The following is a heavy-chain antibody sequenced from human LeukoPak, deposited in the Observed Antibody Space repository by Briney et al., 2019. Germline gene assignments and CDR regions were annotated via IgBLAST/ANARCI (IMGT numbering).Heavy chain of an antibody. Sequence: GGSLRLSCAASGFTFSSYGMHWVRQALGKGLEWVAFIRYDGSNKYYADSVKGRFTISRDNSKNTLYLHMNSLRAEDTAVYYCAKLGYDILTGAWGLGTLVTVSS. CDR1: GFTFSSYG. CDR3: AKLGYDILTGA. V-gene: IGHV3-30*02. CDR2: IRYDGSNK. J-gene: IGHJ4*02. D-gene: IGHD3-9*01.